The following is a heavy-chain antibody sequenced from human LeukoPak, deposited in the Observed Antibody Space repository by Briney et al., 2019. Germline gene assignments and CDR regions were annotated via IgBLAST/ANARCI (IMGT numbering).Heavy chain of an antibody. CDR1: GYSFTSYW. V-gene: IGHV5-51*01. CDR3: ARTPSMVRGVIIFDY. D-gene: IGHD3-10*01. Sequence: KCGESLKISCKGSGYSFTSYWIGWVRQMPGKGLEWMGIIYPGDSDTRYSPSFEGQVTISADKSISTAYLQWSSLKASDTAMYYCARTPSMVRGVIIFDYWGQGTLVTVSS. J-gene: IGHJ4*02. CDR2: IYPGDSDT.